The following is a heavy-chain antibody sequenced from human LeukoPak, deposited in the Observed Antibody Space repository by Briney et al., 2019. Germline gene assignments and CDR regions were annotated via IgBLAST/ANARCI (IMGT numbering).Heavy chain of an antibody. Sequence: GGSLRLSCAASGFRFSDYYMTWVRQAPGKGLEWVAHITSSGSTIHYADSVKGRFTISRDNAKNALYLQMSSLRAEDTAVYYCARIGSSWPNWLDPWGQGNLVTVSS. CDR3: ARIGSSWPNWLDP. CDR2: ITSSGSTI. CDR1: GFRFSDYY. J-gene: IGHJ5*02. V-gene: IGHV3-11*01. D-gene: IGHD6-13*01.